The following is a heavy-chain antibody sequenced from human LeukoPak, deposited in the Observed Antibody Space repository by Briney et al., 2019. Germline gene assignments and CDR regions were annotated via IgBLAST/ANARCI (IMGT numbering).Heavy chain of an antibody. V-gene: IGHV3-33*06. Sequence: GRSLRLSCAASGFIFSSYDMHWVRQAPGKGLEGVARIWHDGSNDDYADSVKGRFTISRDNSKNTLYLHMHSVRAEDTAIYYCAKVTGDYYDTSGAFDYWGQGTLVTVSS. CDR3: AKVTGDYYDTSGAFDY. CDR2: IWHDGSND. D-gene: IGHD3-22*01. J-gene: IGHJ4*02. CDR1: GFIFSSYD.